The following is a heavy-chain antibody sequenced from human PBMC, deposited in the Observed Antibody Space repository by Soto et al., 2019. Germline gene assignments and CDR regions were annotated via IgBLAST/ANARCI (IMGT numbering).Heavy chain of an antibody. D-gene: IGHD1-1*01. CDR3: ARERNWIDC. CDR1: GGSISSGGYS. V-gene: IGHV4-30-2*01. Sequence: SETLSLTCAVSGGSISSGGYSWSWIRQPPGKGLEWIGCIYHSGSTYYNPSLKSRVTISVDRSKNQFSLKLSSVTAADTAVYYCARERNWIDCWGQGTLVTVSS. J-gene: IGHJ4*02. CDR2: IYHSGST.